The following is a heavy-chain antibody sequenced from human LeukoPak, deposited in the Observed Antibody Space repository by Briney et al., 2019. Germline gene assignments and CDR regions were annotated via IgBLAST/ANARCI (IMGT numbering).Heavy chain of an antibody. J-gene: IGHJ5*02. V-gene: IGHV1-69*13. CDR3: ARDRGGLRYFDWLSWFDP. CDR2: IIPIFGTA. CDR1: GGTFSSYA. Sequence: ASVKVSCKASGGTFSSYAISWVRQAPGQGLEWMGGIIPIFGTANYAQKFQGRVTITADESTSTAYMELSSLRSEDTAVYYCARDRGGLRYFDWLSWFDPWGQGTLVTVSP. D-gene: IGHD3-9*01.